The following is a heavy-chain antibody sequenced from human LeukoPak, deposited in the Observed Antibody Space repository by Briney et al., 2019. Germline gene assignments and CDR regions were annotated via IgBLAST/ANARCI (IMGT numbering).Heavy chain of an antibody. V-gene: IGHV4-59*01. CDR3: ARVSGYDWESFYDY. D-gene: IGHD5-12*01. CDR2: IYYSGST. J-gene: IGHJ4*02. CDR1: GGSISSYY. Sequence: SETLSLTCTVPGGSISSYYWSWIRQPPGKGLEWIGYIYYSGSTNYNPSLKSRVTISVDTSKNQFSLKLSSVTAADTAVYYCARVSGYDWESFYDYWGQGTLVTVSS.